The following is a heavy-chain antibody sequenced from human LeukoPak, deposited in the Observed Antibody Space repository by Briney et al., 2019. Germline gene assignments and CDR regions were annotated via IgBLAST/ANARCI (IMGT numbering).Heavy chain of an antibody. Sequence: GGSLRLSCAASGFTFSSYAMSWVRQAPGKGLEWVSAISGSGGSTYYADPVKGRFTISRDNSKNTLYLQMNSLRAEDTAVYYCAKVPYYDFWSGYYMYDYYYYGMDVWGQGTTVTVSS. D-gene: IGHD3-3*01. CDR3: AKVPYYDFWSGYYMYDYYYYGMDV. CDR2: ISGSGGST. V-gene: IGHV3-23*01. J-gene: IGHJ6*02. CDR1: GFTFSSYA.